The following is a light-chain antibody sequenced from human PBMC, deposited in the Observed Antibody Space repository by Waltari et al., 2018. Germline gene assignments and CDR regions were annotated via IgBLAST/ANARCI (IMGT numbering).Light chain of an antibody. V-gene: IGLV2-14*03. CDR1: NSDIGGYKF. Sequence: QSGLTQPASVSGSPGQSITITCTGTNSDIGGYKFVSWYQEHPGNVPKLILFDVSGRPSGVSNRFSGSKSGNTASLTISGLQAEDEAHYYCSSYSGTTTFVLFGGGTKLTVL. CDR2: DVS. CDR3: SSYSGTTTFVL. J-gene: IGLJ2*01.